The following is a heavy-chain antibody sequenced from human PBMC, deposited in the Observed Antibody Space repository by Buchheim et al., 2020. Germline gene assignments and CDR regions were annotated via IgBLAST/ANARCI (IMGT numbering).Heavy chain of an antibody. CDR2: IKQDGSEK. D-gene: IGHD2-2*01. Sequence: EAQLVESGGGLVQPGGSLRLSCAASGFTFISYWISWVRQAPGKGLEWVANIKQDGSEKYNVDSVKGRFTIPRDNAKNSLSLQMNSLRAEDTAVYYCARDGVAAADPNYYYYYYMDVWGKGTT. CDR1: GFTFISYW. J-gene: IGHJ6*03. V-gene: IGHV3-7*01. CDR3: ARDGVAAADPNYYYYYYMDV.